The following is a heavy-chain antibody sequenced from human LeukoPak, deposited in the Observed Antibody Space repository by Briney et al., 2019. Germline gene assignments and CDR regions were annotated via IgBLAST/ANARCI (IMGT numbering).Heavy chain of an antibody. Sequence: TSETLSLTCTVSGVSISSSNSYWGWIRQPPGKGLEWIGSIYYSGSTYNPSLKSRVTISVDTSKKQFSLNLSSVTAADTAVYYCARHVLRRGPWFFEYWGQGTLVTVSS. V-gene: IGHV4-39*01. CDR2: IYYSGST. D-gene: IGHD4-17*01. J-gene: IGHJ4*02. CDR3: ARHVLRRGPWFFEY. CDR1: GVSISSSNSY.